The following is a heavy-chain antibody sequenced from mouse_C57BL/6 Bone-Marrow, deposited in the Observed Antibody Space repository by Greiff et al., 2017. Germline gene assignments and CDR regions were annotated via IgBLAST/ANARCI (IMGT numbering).Heavy chain of an antibody. CDR3: ARGGTTVVATRGPWFAY. Sequence: QVQLQQPGAELVKPGASVKMSCKASGYTFTSYWITWVKQRPGQGLEWIGDIYPGSGSTNYNEKFKSKATLTVDPSSSTAYMQLSSLTSEDSAVYYCARGGTTVVATRGPWFAYWGQGTLVTVSA. CDR1: GYTFTSYW. J-gene: IGHJ3*01. CDR2: IYPGSGST. D-gene: IGHD1-1*01. V-gene: IGHV1-55*01.